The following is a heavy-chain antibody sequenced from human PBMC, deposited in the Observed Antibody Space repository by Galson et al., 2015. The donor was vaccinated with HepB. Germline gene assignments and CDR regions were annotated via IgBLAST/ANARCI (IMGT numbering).Heavy chain of an antibody. CDR2: VDPEDGET. Sequence: VKVSCKVSGYDFTDNPLHWVQQAPGKGLEWMGLVDPEDGETTYAEKFQGRVTITADTSIDTAYMELSSLRSEDTALYYCVTYTSGWQSSDYWGQGTLVTVFS. J-gene: IGHJ4*02. D-gene: IGHD6-19*01. CDR3: VTYTSGWQSSDY. V-gene: IGHV1-69-2*01. CDR1: GYDFTDNP.